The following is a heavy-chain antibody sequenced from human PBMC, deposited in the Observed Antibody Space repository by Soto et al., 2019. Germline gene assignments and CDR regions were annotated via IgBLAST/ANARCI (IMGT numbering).Heavy chain of an antibody. CDR1: GDSVSSNSAA. J-gene: IGHJ6*02. V-gene: IGHV6-1*01. CDR2: TYYRSKWYN. D-gene: IGHD2-8*01. CDR3: ARARYCTNGVCYRDYYHYGIDV. Sequence: PSQNLSLTCAISGDSVSSNSAAWNWIRQSPSRGLEWLGRTYYRSKWYNDYAVSVKSRITINPDTSKNQFSLQLNSVTPEDTAVYYRARARYCTNGVCYRDYYHYGIDVCGQGSTVTVSS.